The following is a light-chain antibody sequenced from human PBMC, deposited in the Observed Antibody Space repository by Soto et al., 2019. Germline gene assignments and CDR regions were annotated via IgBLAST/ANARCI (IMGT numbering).Light chain of an antibody. V-gene: IGKV3-20*01. CDR3: QDSGSSPSS. CDR1: QSVSGY. Sequence: GTLEFAVGKKSRFWWWASQSVSGYLAWYQQKPGQAPRLLIYDVSNRATGIPDRFSCSGSGTEFTLAMRCLQSGEFAVYYCQDSGSSPSSFGQGTQLDIK. CDR2: DVS. J-gene: IGKJ5*01.